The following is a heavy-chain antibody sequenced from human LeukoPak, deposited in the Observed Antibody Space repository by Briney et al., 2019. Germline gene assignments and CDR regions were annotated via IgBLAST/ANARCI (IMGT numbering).Heavy chain of an antibody. V-gene: IGHV3-23*01. CDR3: AKEGHYYGMDV. CDR1: GFIFSSYA. Sequence: GMSLRLSCAASGFIFSSYAMSWVRQAPGKGLEWVSGNSGSGGSTYYADAVKGRFSISRDNSKNTLYLQMNSLRAEDTAVYYCAKEGHYYGMDVWGQGTTVTVSS. CDR2: NSGSGGST. J-gene: IGHJ6*02. D-gene: IGHD3-10*01.